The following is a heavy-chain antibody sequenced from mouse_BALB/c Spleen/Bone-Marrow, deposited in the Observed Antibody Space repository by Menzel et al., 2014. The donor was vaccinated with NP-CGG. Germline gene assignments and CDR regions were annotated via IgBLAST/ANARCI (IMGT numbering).Heavy chain of an antibody. D-gene: IGHD2-4*01. CDR2: IRNKANGYTT. Sequence: EVMLVESGGGLVQPGDSLRLSCATSGFTFTDYYMNLVRQPPGEALEWLGFIRNKANGYTTEYSASVKGRFTISRDNSQSILYLQMNTLRAEDSATYYCARDRGLTYFDYWGQGTTLTVTS. CDR3: ARDRGLTYFDY. J-gene: IGHJ2*01. V-gene: IGHV7-3*02. CDR1: GFTFTDYY.